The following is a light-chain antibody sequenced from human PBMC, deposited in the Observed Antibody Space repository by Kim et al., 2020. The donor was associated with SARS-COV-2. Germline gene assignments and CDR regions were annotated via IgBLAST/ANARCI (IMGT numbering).Light chain of an antibody. V-gene: IGKV1-27*01. Sequence: ASVGDRVTITCRESQGISNYLAWYQQKPGKVPKLLIYAASTLQSGVPSRISGSGSGTDFTLTISSLQPEDVATYYCQKYNSAPRTFGQGTKVDIK. CDR3: QKYNSAPRT. J-gene: IGKJ1*01. CDR2: AAS. CDR1: QGISNY.